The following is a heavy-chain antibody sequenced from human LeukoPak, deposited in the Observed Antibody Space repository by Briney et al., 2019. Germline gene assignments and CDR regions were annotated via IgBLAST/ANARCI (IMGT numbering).Heavy chain of an antibody. CDR2: IYYSGST. J-gene: IGHJ5*02. Sequence: GSLRLSCAASGFTFSSYGMSWVRQPPGKGLEWIGSIYYSGSTYYNPSLKSRVTISVDTSKNQFSLKLSSVTAADTAVYYCARDAINWNNWFDPWGQGTLVTVSS. CDR1: GFTFSSYG. D-gene: IGHD1-20*01. V-gene: IGHV4-39*07. CDR3: ARDAINWNNWFDP.